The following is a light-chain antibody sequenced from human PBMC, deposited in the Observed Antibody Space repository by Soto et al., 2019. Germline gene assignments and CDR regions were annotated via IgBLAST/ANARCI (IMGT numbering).Light chain of an antibody. CDR1: QNVLYNSNNKNY. Sequence: DIVMTQSPDSLAVSLGERATINCKSSQNVLYNSNNKNYLAWYQQKPGQPPKLLIYWASTRESGVPDRFSGSGSGTDITLTISSLQADDVAVYYCQQYYSTPLTFGGGTKVEIK. V-gene: IGKV4-1*01. CDR3: QQYYSTPLT. J-gene: IGKJ4*01. CDR2: WAS.